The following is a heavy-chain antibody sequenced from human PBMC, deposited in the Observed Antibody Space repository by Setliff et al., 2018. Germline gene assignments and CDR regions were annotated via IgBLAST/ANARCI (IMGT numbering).Heavy chain of an antibody. CDR1: GFTFDDYA. CDR2: ISWNSGSI. Sequence: PGGSLRLSCAASGFTFDDYAMHWVRQAPGKGLEWVSGISWNSGSIGYADSGKGRFTISRDNAKNSLYLQMNSLRAEDTALYYCAKDGTDLRLIAAAGTPWGYFDYWGQGTLVTVSS. J-gene: IGHJ4*02. CDR3: AKDGTDLRLIAAAGTPWGYFDY. D-gene: IGHD6-13*01. V-gene: IGHV3-9*01.